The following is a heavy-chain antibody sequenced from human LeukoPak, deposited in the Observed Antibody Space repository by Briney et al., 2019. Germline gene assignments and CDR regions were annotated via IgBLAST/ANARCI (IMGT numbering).Heavy chain of an antibody. D-gene: IGHD5-24*01. V-gene: IGHV5-51*01. CDR3: ARHGAGDGYNYYYYYGMDV. CDR2: IYPGDSDT. Sequence: PGESLKISCKGSGYSFTSYWIGWVRQMPGKGLEWMGIIYPGDSDTRYSPSFQGQVTISADKSISTAYLQWSSLKASDTAMYYCARHGAGDGYNYYYYYGMDVWGQGTTVTVSS. J-gene: IGHJ6*02. CDR1: GYSFTSYW.